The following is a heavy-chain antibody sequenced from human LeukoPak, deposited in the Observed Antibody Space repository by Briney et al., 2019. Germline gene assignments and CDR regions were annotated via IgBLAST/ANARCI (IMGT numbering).Heavy chain of an antibody. Sequence: SETLSLTCTVSGGSISSHYWSWIRQPPGKGLEWIGYIYYSGSTNYNPSLKSRVTISVDTSKNQFSLKLSSVTAADTAVYYCASWGSGSYYTRHLDNWGQGTLVTVSS. D-gene: IGHD3-10*01. CDR2: IYYSGST. V-gene: IGHV4-59*11. CDR1: GGSISSHY. CDR3: ASWGSGSYYTRHLDN. J-gene: IGHJ4*02.